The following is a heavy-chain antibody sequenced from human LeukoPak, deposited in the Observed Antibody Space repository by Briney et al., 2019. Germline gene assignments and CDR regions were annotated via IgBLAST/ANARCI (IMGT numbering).Heavy chain of an antibody. CDR2: ISGSGGST. V-gene: IGHV3-23*01. Sequence: PGGSLRLSCAASGFTFSSYAMSWVRQAPGKGLEWVSAISGSGGSTYYADSVKGRFTIPRDNSKNTLYLQMNSLRAEDTAVYYCAKVYYGDYGIDYWGQGTLVTVSS. CDR1: GFTFSSYA. CDR3: AKVYYGDYGIDY. J-gene: IGHJ4*02. D-gene: IGHD4-17*01.